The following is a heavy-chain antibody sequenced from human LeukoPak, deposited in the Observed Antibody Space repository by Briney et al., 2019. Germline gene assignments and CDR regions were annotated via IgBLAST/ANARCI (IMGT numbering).Heavy chain of an antibody. CDR1: GFTFSDNA. CDR3: AKGSHFAN. J-gene: IGHJ4*02. V-gene: IGHV3-23*01. Sequence: QPGGSLILSCAASGFTFSDNAMSLVRQAPGKGLEWVPTISRTTGTKYYADSVKGRFTISRDNSKNTVSLQVNRLRAEDTAVYYCAKGSHFANCGQGTLVTVSS. CDR2: ISRTTGTK.